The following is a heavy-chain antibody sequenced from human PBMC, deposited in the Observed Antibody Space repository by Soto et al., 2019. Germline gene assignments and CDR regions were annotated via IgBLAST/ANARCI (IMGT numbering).Heavy chain of an antibody. D-gene: IGHD5-18*01. CDR1: GFTFSSYV. J-gene: IGHJ6*02. CDR2: ISYDGSNK. CDR3: ARDATLDRGYTYDFRGYGMDV. V-gene: IGHV3-30-3*01. Sequence: QVQLVESGGGVVQPGRSLRLSCAASGFTFSSYVMHWVRQAPGKGLEWVAVISYDGSNKYYADSVKGRFTISRDNSKNTLYLQMNSLRAEDTAMYYCARDATLDRGYTYDFRGYGMDVWGQGTTVTVSS.